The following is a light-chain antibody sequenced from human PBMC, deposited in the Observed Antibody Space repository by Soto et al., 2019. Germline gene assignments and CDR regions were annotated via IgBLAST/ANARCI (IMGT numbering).Light chain of an antibody. CDR1: QSSSIY. CDR3: QQSYKTPYT. V-gene: IGKV1-39*01. J-gene: IGKJ2*01. CDR2: AAS. Sequence: DLQMTQSPSSLSASVGDRVTITCRASQSSSIYLNWYQQKPGIAPKLLIYAASSLQGGVPSRFSGSGSGTDFTLTISSLQPEDFATYYCQQSYKTPYTFGQGTKLEIK.